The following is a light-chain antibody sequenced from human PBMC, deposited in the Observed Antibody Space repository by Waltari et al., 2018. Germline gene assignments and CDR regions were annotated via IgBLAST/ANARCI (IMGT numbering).Light chain of an antibody. CDR3: QQYNSWPPYT. V-gene: IGKV3-15*01. Sequence: EIVMTQSPATLSVSPGERATLSCRPSQGVSSNLAWYQQTPGQAPRLLIYGASSRATGIPGRFSGSGCGTDFTLTISSLQSEDFAVYYCQQYNSWPPYTFGQGTKLQIK. CDR2: GAS. J-gene: IGKJ2*01. CDR1: QGVSSN.